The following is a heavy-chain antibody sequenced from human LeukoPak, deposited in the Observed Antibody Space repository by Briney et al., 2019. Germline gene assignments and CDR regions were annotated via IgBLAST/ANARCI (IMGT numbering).Heavy chain of an antibody. Sequence: GGSLRLSCAASGFTFSVYTMNWVRQAPGKGLEWVSSISSSSSDIYYADSVKGRFTISRDNAKNSLYLQMNGLRAEDTAIYYCARVPGGLEWSDFDYWGQGTLVTVSS. CDR1: GFTFSVYT. CDR3: ARVPGGLEWSDFDY. D-gene: IGHD3-3*01. J-gene: IGHJ4*02. V-gene: IGHV3-21*01. CDR2: ISSSSSDI.